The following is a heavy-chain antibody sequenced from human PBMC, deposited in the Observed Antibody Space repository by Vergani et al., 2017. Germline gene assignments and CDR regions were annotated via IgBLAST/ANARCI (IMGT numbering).Heavy chain of an antibody. Sequence: QVQLVQSGAAVKKPGASAKVSCTASGYIFKNYYMHWLRLAPGQGFQWMGVVNFVTGAATSPQKFEGRITMTRDTSTATFYMDLSSLNYEDTAIYYCARDCPCGGGDCSAGWYFDLWGRGTLVTVSS. V-gene: IGHV1-46*02. CDR1: GYIFKNYY. D-gene: IGHD2-21*02. CDR2: VNFVTGAA. CDR3: ARDCPCGGGDCSAGWYFDL. J-gene: IGHJ2*01.